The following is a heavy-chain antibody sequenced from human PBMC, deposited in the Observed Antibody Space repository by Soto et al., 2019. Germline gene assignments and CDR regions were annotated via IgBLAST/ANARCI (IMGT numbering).Heavy chain of an antibody. D-gene: IGHD6-13*01. CDR3: AGGSSSWYAYYFDY. CDR2: IYYTGST. Sequence: SETLSLTWTVSGGSISSYYWSWIRQPPGKGLEWIGYIYYTGSTNYNPSLKSRVTISVDTSKNQFSLNLNSVTAADTAVYYCAGGSSSWYAYYFDYWGQGTLVTV. J-gene: IGHJ4*02. V-gene: IGHV4-59*01. CDR1: GGSISSYY.